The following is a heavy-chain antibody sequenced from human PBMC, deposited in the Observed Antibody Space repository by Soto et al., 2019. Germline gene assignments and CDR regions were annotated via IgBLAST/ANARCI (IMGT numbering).Heavy chain of an antibody. Sequence: PSETLSLTCTVSGGSISSGDYYWSWIRQPPGKGLEWIGYIYYSGSTYYNPSLKSRVTISVDTSKNQFSLKLSSVTAADTAVYYCARDRFPEYFQHWGQGTLVTVSS. CDR1: GGSISSGDYY. D-gene: IGHD2-21*01. J-gene: IGHJ1*01. V-gene: IGHV4-30-4*01. CDR2: IYYSGST. CDR3: ARDRFPEYFQH.